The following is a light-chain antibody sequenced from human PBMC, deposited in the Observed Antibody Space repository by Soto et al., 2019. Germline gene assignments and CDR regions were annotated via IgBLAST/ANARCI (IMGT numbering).Light chain of an antibody. CDR1: QSVSSN. CDR2: GAS. V-gene: IGKV3-15*01. CDR3: QQYYNWPPWT. J-gene: IGKJ1*01. Sequence: EIVMTQSPATLSASPGERATLSCRASQSVSSNLAWYQQKPGQAPRLLIYGASTRATCIPARFSGGGSGTEFTLTISSLQSEDFAIYFCQQYYNWPPWTFGQGTKVDIK.